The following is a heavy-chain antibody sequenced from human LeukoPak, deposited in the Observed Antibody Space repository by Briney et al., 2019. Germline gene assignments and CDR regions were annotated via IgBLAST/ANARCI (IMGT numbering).Heavy chain of an antibody. CDR1: GFTFSSYW. J-gene: IGHJ3*02. V-gene: IGHV3-7*01. CDR2: IKQDGSEK. CDR3: ATEVGSPAIRSAFNI. D-gene: IGHD2-2*01. Sequence: GGSLRLSCAASGFTFSSYWMSWVRQAPGKGLEWVANIKQDGSEKYYVDSVKGRFTISRDNAKKSVYLQMNSLRAEDTAVYYCATEVGSPAIRSAFNIWGQGTMVTVSS.